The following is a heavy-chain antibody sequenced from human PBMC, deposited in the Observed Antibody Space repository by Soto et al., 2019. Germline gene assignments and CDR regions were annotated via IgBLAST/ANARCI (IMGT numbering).Heavy chain of an antibody. CDR1: GGTFSSYA. CDR3: ARGGGSLVAGNPNWFDP. D-gene: IGHD2-15*01. CDR2: IIPIFGTA. J-gene: IGHJ5*02. V-gene: IGHV1-69*12. Sequence: QVQLVQSGAEVKKPGSSVKVSCKASGGTFSSYAISWVRQAPGQGLEWMGGIIPIFGTANYAQKFQGRVTIREDESTSPACMGVGSLRAEDTAVYYCARGGGSLVAGNPNWFDPWGPGTLVTVSS.